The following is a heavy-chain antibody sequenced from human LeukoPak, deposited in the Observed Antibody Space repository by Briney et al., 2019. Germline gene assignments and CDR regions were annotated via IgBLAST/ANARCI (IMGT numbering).Heavy chain of an antibody. Sequence: PGGSLRLSCAASGFTFNRFSMNWVRQAPGKGLEWISYISSSSSSIHYADSVKGRFTISRDNAKSSLYLQMNSLRAEDTAVYYCAKEYGDSRDAFDIWGQGTMVTVSS. CDR3: AKEYGDSRDAFDI. V-gene: IGHV3-48*01. D-gene: IGHD4-17*01. CDR2: ISSSSSSI. CDR1: GFTFNRFS. J-gene: IGHJ3*02.